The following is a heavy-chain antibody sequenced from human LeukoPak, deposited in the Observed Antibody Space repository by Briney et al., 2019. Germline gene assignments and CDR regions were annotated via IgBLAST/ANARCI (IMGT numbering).Heavy chain of an antibody. D-gene: IGHD6-13*01. CDR3: AKTRSWYYFDY. Sequence: GGSLRLSCAASGFTFSSYPMSWVRQAPGKGLQWVSAISGSGGSTYYADSVKGRFTISRDNSKNTLYLQMNSLRAEDTAVYYCAKTRSWYYFDYWGQGTLVTVSS. CDR1: GFTFSSYP. V-gene: IGHV3-23*01. J-gene: IGHJ4*02. CDR2: ISGSGGST.